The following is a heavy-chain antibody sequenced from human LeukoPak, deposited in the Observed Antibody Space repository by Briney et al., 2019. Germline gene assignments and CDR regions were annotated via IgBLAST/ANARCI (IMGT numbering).Heavy chain of an antibody. V-gene: IGHV3-23*01. CDR2: ISGSGGST. CDR3: VKELDSSGYFDF. Sequence: GGSLRLSCAASGFTVSSNSMSWVRQAPGKGLEWVSAISGSGGSTYYADSVKGRFTISRDNSKNTLYLQMNSLRAEDTAVYYCVKELDSSGYFDFWGQGTLVTVSS. D-gene: IGHD3-22*01. J-gene: IGHJ4*02. CDR1: GFTVSSNS.